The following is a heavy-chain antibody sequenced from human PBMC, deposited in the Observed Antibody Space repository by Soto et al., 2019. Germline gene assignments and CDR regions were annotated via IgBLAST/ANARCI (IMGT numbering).Heavy chain of an antibody. V-gene: IGHV1-3*01. D-gene: IGHD6-13*01. CDR3: ARVYSSSPFDY. CDR2: VNAGNGNT. CDR1: GYTFTSYA. Sequence: ASVKVSCKASGYTFTSYAMHWVRQAPGQRLEWMGWVNAGNGNTKYSQKFQGRVTITRDTSASTAYMELSSLRSEDTAVYYCARVYSSSPFDYWGQGTLVTVSS. J-gene: IGHJ4*02.